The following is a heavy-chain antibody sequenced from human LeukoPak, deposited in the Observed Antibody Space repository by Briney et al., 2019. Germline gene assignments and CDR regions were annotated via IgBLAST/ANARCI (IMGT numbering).Heavy chain of an antibody. CDR2: TYSRSKWFN. CDR3: ARGTGSLDY. V-gene: IGHV6-1*01. Sequence: SQTLSLTCAISGDSVSSKSASWNWIRQSPSRGLEWLGRTYSRSKWFNDYAVSVKSRITINPDTSKNQFSLHLTPVTPDDTAAYYCARGTGSLDYWGQGTLVTVSS. D-gene: IGHD1-26*01. CDR1: GDSVSSKSAS. J-gene: IGHJ4*02.